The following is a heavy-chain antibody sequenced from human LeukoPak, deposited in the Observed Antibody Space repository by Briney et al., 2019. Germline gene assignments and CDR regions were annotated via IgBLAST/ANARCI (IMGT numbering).Heavy chain of an antibody. CDR1: GGSISSYY. CDR2: IYYSGST. V-gene: IGHV4-59*08. Sequence: SQTLSLTCTVSGGSISSYYWSWIRQPPGKGLEWIGYIYYSGSTNYNPSLKSRVTISVDTTKNQFSLKLSSVTAADTAVYYCASSLVYYGMDVWGQGTTVTVSS. J-gene: IGHJ6*02. CDR3: ASSLVYYGMDV.